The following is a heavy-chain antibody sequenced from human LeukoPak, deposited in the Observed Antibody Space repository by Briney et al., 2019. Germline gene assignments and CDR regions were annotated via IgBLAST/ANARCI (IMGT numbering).Heavy chain of an antibody. CDR2: ISGHNGDT. CDR3: TKDMGSNPACIT. J-gene: IGHJ4*02. CDR1: GYTFSGYG. Sequence: GASVKVSCKTSGYTFSGYGISWVRRAPGRGLGWMGWISGHNGDTYFAQKFQGRVTLTTDTSTSTAYMELRSLRSDDTAVYYCTKDMGSNPACITWGQGTLVTVSS. V-gene: IGHV1-18*04. D-gene: IGHD3-3*01.